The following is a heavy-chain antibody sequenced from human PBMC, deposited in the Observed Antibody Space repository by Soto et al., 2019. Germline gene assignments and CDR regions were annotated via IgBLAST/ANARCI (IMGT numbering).Heavy chain of an antibody. CDR1: GFTFSSYG. J-gene: IGHJ2*01. V-gene: IGHV3-30*18. D-gene: IGHD6-6*01. CDR3: ANGGSSSTRGNWYFDL. Sequence: QVQLVESGGGVVQPGRSLRLSCAASGFTFSSYGMHWVRQAPGKGLEWVAVISYDGSNKYYADSVKGRFTISRDNSKNXLYLQMNSMRAEDTAVYYCANGGSSSTRGNWYFDLWGRGTLVTVSS. CDR2: ISYDGSNK.